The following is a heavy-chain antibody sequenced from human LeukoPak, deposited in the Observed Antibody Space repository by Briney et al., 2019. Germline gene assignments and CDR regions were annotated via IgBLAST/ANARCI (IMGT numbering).Heavy chain of an antibody. V-gene: IGHV3-23*01. Sequence: GGSLRLSCAASGFTFSSYAMTWVRQAPGKGPEWVSFISDSGGITYYADSVQGRFTISRDNSKSTLCLQMTSLRAEDTAVYYCAKQLGYCSDGSCYFPYWGQGTLVTVSS. D-gene: IGHD2-15*01. J-gene: IGHJ4*02. CDR1: GFTFSSYA. CDR3: AKQLGYCSDGSCYFPY. CDR2: ISDSGGIT.